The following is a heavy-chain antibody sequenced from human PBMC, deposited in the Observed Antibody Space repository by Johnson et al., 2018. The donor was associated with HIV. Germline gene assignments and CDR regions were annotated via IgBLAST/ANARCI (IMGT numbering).Heavy chain of an antibody. V-gene: IGHV3-30*03. CDR3: ARGKYGSGSYSLRAFDI. Sequence: QVQLVESGGGVVQPGRSLRLSCAASGFAFSSYGMHWVRQAPGKGLEWVSVISYDGNNKYYADSVRGRFGLTRDNSKNTLYLQMNSLRVEDTAVYYCARGKYGSGSYSLRAFDIWGQGTMVTVSS. J-gene: IGHJ3*02. D-gene: IGHD1-26*01. CDR2: ISYDGNNK. CDR1: GFAFSSYG.